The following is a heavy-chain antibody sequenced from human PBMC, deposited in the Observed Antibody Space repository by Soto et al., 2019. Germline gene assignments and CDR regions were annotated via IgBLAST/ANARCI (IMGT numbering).Heavy chain of an antibody. V-gene: IGHV1-69*06. CDR3: ARDSLWFGELFPSYYYGMDV. Sequence: QVQLVQSGAEVKKPGSSVKVSCKASGDTFSSYAISWVRQAPGQGLEWMGGIIPIFGTANYAQKFQGRVTITADKSTSTAYMELSSLRSEDTAVYYCARDSLWFGELFPSYYYGMDVWGQGTTVTVS. D-gene: IGHD3-10*01. CDR2: IIPIFGTA. CDR1: GDTFSSYA. J-gene: IGHJ6*02.